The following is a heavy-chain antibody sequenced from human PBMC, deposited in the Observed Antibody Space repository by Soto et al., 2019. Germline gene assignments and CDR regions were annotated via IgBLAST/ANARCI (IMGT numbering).Heavy chain of an antibody. CDR3: ARSLSLSDRWSFDY. CDR2: IHPSDFNI. CDR1: GYSFIDYW. D-gene: IGHD2-21*02. V-gene: IGHV5-51*03. Sequence: EVQLVQSGAEVKKPGESLKISCKGSGYSFIDYWIGWVGQMPGKGLEWMGFIHPSDFNIEYSPSFQGQVTISADKSINTAYLQWSSLKASDTAMYYCARSLSLSDRWSFDYWGQGSLVTVSS. J-gene: IGHJ4*02.